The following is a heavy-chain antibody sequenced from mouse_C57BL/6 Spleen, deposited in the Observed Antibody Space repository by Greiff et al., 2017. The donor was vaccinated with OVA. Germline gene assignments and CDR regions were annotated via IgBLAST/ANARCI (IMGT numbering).Heavy chain of an antibody. CDR2: IGPNSGGT. J-gene: IGHJ4*01. V-gene: IGHV1-72*01. Sequence: QVQLQQPGAELVKPGASVKLSCKASGYTFTSYWMHWVKQRPGRGLEWMGRIGPNSGGTKYNEKFKSKATHTVDNPASTAYMQLGSLTSESSTVSCCARWAPAMDYWGQGTSVTVSS. CDR1: GYTFTSYW. CDR3: ARWAPAMDY.